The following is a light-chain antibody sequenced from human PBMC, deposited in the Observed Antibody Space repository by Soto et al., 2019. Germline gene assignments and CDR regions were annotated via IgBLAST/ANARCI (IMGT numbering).Light chain of an antibody. Sequence: GDRVTITCRASQSISGWLAWYQQKPGKAPNLLIYAASSLQSGVPSRFSGSXXXTXXTXTISXLQPEDFATYYCQQSYSTPPTFGGGTKVDIK. J-gene: IGKJ4*01. CDR2: AAS. V-gene: IGKV1-39*01. CDR1: QSISGW. CDR3: QQSYSTPPT.